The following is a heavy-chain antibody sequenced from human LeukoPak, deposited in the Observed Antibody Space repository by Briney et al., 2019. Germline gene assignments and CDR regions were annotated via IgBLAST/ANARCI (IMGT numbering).Heavy chain of an antibody. V-gene: IGHV1-2*02. D-gene: IGHD6-13*01. CDR3: ARGIAAAGPYYFDY. Sequence: ASVKVSCKASGYTFTGYYMHWVRQAPGEGLEWMGWINPNSGGTNYAQKFQGRVTMTRDTSISTAYMELSRLRSDDTAVYYCARGIAAAGPYYFDYWGQETLVTVSS. CDR2: INPNSGGT. CDR1: GYTFTGYY. J-gene: IGHJ4*02.